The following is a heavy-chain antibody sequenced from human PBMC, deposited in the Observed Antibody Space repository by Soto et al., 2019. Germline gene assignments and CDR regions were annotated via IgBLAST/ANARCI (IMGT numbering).Heavy chain of an antibody. V-gene: IGHV4-59*08. CDR2: VHYSGST. Sequence: MLCVTKPVAWGSIINNDWRWIRKNQGKGLEWIGYVHYSGSTSSNPSLKSRATISVDTSNNQLSLELSSVTAADTAVYYCARHYCNSDKCFYFGYWGQGTLVTVSS. J-gene: IGHJ4*02. CDR1: WGSIINND. CDR3: ARHYCNSDKCFYFGY. D-gene: IGHD2-2*01.